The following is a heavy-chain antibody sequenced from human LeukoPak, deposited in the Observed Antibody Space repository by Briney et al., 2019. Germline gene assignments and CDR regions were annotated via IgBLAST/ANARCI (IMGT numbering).Heavy chain of an antibody. CDR3: ASLDTSMA. CDR1: GFTFSRNN. CDR2: ITGNGGDT. J-gene: IGHJ5*02. Sequence: QSGGSLRLSCAASGFTFSRNNMHWVRQAPGKGLEYVSSITGNGGDTYYANSVKGRFTISRDNSKNMLYLQMGSLRTEDMGVYYCASLDTSMAWGQGTLVIVSS. D-gene: IGHD5-18*01. V-gene: IGHV3-64*01.